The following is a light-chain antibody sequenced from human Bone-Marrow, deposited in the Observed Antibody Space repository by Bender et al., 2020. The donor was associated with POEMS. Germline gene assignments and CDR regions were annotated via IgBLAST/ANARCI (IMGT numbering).Light chain of an antibody. CDR2: DVS. Sequence: QSALTQPASVSGSPGQSITISCTGTSSDVGGYNHVSWYQQHAGKVPKLLIFDVSNRPSGVSNRFSGSKSGNTASLTISGLQAEDGAEYYCSSYTTSSTLYVFGTGTKVTVL. V-gene: IGLV2-14*01. J-gene: IGLJ1*01. CDR1: SSDVGGYNH. CDR3: SSYTTSSTLYV.